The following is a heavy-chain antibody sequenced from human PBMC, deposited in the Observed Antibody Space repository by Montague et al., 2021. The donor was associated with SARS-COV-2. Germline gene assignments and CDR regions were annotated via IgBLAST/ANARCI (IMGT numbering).Heavy chain of an antibody. D-gene: IGHD3-16*01. Sequence: SETLSLTCTVSGGSISSSSYYWGWVRQPAGKGLEWIGNIYDSGSTNYSPSLKSRVRLSIDNPKNQFSLKLESLTAADTAVYYCVRDGGNWYYFDYWGQGALVTVSS. CDR2: IYDSGST. J-gene: IGHJ4*02. CDR3: VRDGGNWYYFDY. V-gene: IGHV4-39*02. CDR1: GGSISSSSYY.